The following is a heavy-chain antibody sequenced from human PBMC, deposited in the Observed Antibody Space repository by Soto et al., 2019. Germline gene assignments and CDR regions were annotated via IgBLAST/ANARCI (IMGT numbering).Heavy chain of an antibody. V-gene: IGHV1-8*01. D-gene: IGHD1-1*01. CDR2: VSPENRNA. Sequence: VASVKVSCKTSGYTFTEYDLNWVRQAPGQGLEYTGWVSPENRNAGYAPQFRGRVSMTTDTSISTAYLELTNLTYEDTAVYYCEVTTGFWGQGTMVTVSS. J-gene: IGHJ4*02. CDR1: GYTFTEYD. CDR3: EVTTGF.